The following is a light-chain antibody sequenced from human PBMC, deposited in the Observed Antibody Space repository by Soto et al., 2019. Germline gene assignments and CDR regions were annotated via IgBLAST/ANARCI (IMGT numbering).Light chain of an antibody. CDR1: QSVSSY. J-gene: IGKJ5*01. V-gene: IGKV3-11*01. Sequence: EIVLTQSPATLSLSPGERATLSCRASQSVSSYLAWYQQKPGQAPRLLLYDASNRATGIPARFSGSGSGTDFTLTISSLEPEDFAVYYCQQRSNWPPKLTFGQGTRLEIK. CDR3: QQRSNWPPKLT. CDR2: DAS.